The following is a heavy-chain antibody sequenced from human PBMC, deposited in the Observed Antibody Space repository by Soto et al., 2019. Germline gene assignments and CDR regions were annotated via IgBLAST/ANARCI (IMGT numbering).Heavy chain of an antibody. J-gene: IGHJ6*02. D-gene: IGHD2-2*01. Sequence: GGSLRLSCAASGFTFSSYSMNWVRQAPGKGLEWVSSISSSSSYIYYADSVKGRFTISRDNAKNSLYLQMNSLRAEDTAVYYCARVSRRYCSSTSCSSDFCGQGTTVTVSS. CDR2: ISSSSSYI. CDR3: ARVSRRYCSSTSCSSDF. V-gene: IGHV3-21*01. CDR1: GFTFSSYS.